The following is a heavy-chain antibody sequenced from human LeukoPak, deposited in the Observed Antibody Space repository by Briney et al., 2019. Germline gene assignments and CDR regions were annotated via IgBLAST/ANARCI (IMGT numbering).Heavy chain of an antibody. J-gene: IGHJ3*02. V-gene: IGHV4-4*07. CDR2: ISITANP. D-gene: IGHD2-2*01. CDR3: ARLSVPAVKGAFDI. Sequence: SETLSLTCTVSGDSMTSYFWGWIRQPAGQGLEWIRRISITANPNYNPSLASRVTMSLDTSKNFFSLKLTSMTAADTAVYYCARLSVPAVKGAFDIWSRGTLVSVSS. CDR1: GDSMTSYF.